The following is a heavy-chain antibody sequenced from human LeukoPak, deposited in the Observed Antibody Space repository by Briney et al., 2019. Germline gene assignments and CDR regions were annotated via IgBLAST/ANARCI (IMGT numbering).Heavy chain of an antibody. Sequence: GGSLRLSCSASGFXFSSYAMHWVRQAPGKGLEYVSAISSNGGSTYYADSVKGRFTISRDNSKNTLYLQMSSLRAEDTAVYYCVKDRGYGDYEGAEWSFDYWGQGTLVTVSS. D-gene: IGHD4-17*01. CDR2: ISSNGGST. V-gene: IGHV3-64D*06. CDR3: VKDRGYGDYEGAEWSFDY. J-gene: IGHJ4*02. CDR1: GFXFSSYA.